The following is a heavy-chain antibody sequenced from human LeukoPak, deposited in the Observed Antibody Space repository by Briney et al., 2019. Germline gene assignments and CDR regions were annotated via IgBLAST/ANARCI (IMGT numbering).Heavy chain of an antibody. CDR2: IIPIFGTA. V-gene: IGHV1-69*13. CDR1: GGTFSSYA. Sequence: GASVKVSCKASGGTFSSYAISWVRQAPGQGLEWMGGIIPIFGTANYAQKFQGRVTITADESTSTAYMELSSLRSEDTAVYYCARDQPTRDGPRYYFDYWGQGTLVTVSS. J-gene: IGHJ4*02. D-gene: IGHD2-21*01. CDR3: ARDQPTRDGPRYYFDY.